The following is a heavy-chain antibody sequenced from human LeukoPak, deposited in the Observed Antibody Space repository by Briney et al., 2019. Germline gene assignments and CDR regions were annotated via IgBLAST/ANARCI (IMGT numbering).Heavy chain of an antibody. CDR1: GFTFDDYG. CDR2: INWNGGST. D-gene: IGHD3-10*01. J-gene: IGHJ6*02. V-gene: IGHV3-20*01. CDR3: ARDAGRYYGSGRRYYYYYGMDV. Sequence: GGSLRLSCAASGFTFDDYGMSWVRQAPGKGLEWVSGINWNGGSTGYADSVKGRFTISRDNAKNSLYLQMNSLRAEDTALYHCARDAGRYYGSGRRYYYYYGMDVWGQGTTVTVSS.